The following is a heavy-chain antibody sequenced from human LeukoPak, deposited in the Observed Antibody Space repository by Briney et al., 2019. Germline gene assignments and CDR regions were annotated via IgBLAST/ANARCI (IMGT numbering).Heavy chain of an antibody. CDR1: GFTFSTYA. CDR3: APHDYGDYSDYFQH. D-gene: IGHD4-17*01. Sequence: GGSLRLSCAASGFTFSTYAMSWVRQAPGKGLEWVSAISGSGGSTYYADSVKGRFTISRDNSKNTLYLQMNSLRAEDTAVYYCAPHDYGDYSDYFQHWGQGTLVTVDS. V-gene: IGHV3-23*01. J-gene: IGHJ1*01. CDR2: ISGSGGST.